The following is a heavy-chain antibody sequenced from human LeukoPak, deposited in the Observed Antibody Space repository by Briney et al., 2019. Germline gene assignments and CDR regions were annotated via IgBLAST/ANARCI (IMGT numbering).Heavy chain of an antibody. J-gene: IGHJ4*02. D-gene: IGHD1-26*01. CDR1: GGSISSHY. CDR3: ARVSGSYWGPFDY. CDR2: IYYSGST. V-gene: IGHV4-59*11. Sequence: SETLSLTCTVSGGSISSHYWSWIRQPPGKGLEWIGHIYYSGSTNYNPSLKSRVTISVDTSKNQFSLKLSSVTAADTAVYYCARVSGSYWGPFDYWGQGTLVTVSS.